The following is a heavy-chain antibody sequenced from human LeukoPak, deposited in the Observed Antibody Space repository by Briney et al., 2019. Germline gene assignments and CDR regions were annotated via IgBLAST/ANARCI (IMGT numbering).Heavy chain of an antibody. CDR2: ISSTISSI. Sequence: GGSLRLSCAASGFTFTSYSMNWVRQAPGKGLGWVSYISSTISSIYYADSVRGRFTISRDNVKNTLYLQMNSLRAEDTAVYYCATQKFWSGPFAHWGQGTLVTVS. V-gene: IGHV3-48*01. CDR1: GFTFTSYS. D-gene: IGHD3-3*01. CDR3: ATQKFWSGPFAH. J-gene: IGHJ4*02.